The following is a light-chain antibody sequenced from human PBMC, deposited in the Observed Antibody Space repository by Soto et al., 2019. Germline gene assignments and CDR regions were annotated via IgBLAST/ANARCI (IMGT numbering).Light chain of an antibody. V-gene: IGKV2-28*01. CDR2: LGS. J-gene: IGKJ4*01. Sequence: DIVMTQSPLSLPVTPGEPASISCRSSQSLLHSNGYNYLDWYLQKPGQSPQLLIYLGSYRASGVPDRFSGSGSGTDFTLKISRVEAEDVGVYYCMQALHTPLTFGGGTKVEIK. CDR3: MQALHTPLT. CDR1: QSLLHSNGYNY.